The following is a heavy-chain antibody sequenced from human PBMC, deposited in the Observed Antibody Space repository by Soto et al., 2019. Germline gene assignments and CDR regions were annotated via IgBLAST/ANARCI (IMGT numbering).Heavy chain of an antibody. CDR1: GFTFSSYA. D-gene: IGHD2-15*01. V-gene: IGHV3-23*01. J-gene: IGHJ4*02. CDR3: AKRRGAGGHFDY. Sequence: GGALRLSCSASGFTFSSYAMGWVRQGPGKGLEWVAVVSIGGSTHYADSVRGRFTISRDNSKNTLSLQMNSLTAEDTAVYFCAKRRGAGGHFDYWGQGALVTVSS. CDR2: VSIGGST.